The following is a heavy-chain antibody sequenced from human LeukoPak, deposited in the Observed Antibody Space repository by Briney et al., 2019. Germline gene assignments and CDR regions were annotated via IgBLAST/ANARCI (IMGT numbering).Heavy chain of an antibody. D-gene: IGHD4-17*01. CDR3: ARLWGGDSYYYGMDV. Sequence: SETLSLTCTVSGGSISSYYWSWIRQPPGKGLEWIGYIYYSGSTNYNPSLKSPVTISVDTSKNQFSLKLSSVTAADTAVYYCARLWGGDSYYYGMDVWGQGTTVTVSS. J-gene: IGHJ6*02. V-gene: IGHV4-59*08. CDR2: IYYSGST. CDR1: GGSISSYY.